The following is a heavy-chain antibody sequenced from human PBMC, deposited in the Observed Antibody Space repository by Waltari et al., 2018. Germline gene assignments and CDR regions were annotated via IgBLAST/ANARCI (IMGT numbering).Heavy chain of an antibody. J-gene: IGHJ4*02. Sequence: EVQLVESGGGLVQPGGSLRLSCAASGFTFSSYSMKWVRQAPGKGVEWVSYISSSSSTIYYADSVKGRFTISRDNAKNSLYLQMNSLRAEDTAVYYCAREGRAARRAVDYWGQGTLVTVSS. CDR3: AREGRAARRAVDY. D-gene: IGHD6-6*01. CDR2: ISSSSSTI. CDR1: GFTFSSYS. V-gene: IGHV3-48*01.